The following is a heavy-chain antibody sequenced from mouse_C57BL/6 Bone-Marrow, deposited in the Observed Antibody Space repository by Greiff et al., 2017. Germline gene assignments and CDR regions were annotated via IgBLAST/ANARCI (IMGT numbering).Heavy chain of an antibody. CDR3: ARRGYYYGSSYNYFDY. CDR1: GYTFTSYT. J-gene: IGHJ2*01. CDR2: INPSSGYT. D-gene: IGHD1-1*01. V-gene: IGHV1-4*01. Sequence: VQLQQSGAELARPGASVKMSCKASGYTFTSYTMHWVKQRPGQGLEWIGYINPSSGYTKYNQKFKDKATLTADKSSSTAYMQLSSLTSEDSAVYYCARRGYYYGSSYNYFDYWGQGTTLTVAS.